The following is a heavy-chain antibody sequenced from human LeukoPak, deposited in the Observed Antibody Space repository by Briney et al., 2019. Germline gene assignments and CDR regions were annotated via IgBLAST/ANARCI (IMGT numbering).Heavy chain of an antibody. CDR1: GGSISSYY. D-gene: IGHD2-2*01. Sequence: PSETLSLTCTVSGGSISSYYWSWIRQPPGKGLEWIGYIYYSGSTNYNPSLKSRVTISVDTSKNQFSLKLSSVTAADTAVYYCARVDIRVVPSTNFDYWGQGTLVTVSS. J-gene: IGHJ4*02. CDR2: IYYSGST. CDR3: ARVDIRVVPSTNFDY. V-gene: IGHV4-59*12.